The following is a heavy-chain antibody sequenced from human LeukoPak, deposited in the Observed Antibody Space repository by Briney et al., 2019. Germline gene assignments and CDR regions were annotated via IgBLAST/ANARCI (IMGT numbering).Heavy chain of an antibody. D-gene: IGHD6-6*01. J-gene: IGHJ5*02. CDR3: ARDRLIEYSSSKKYNWLDP. CDR2: ISAYNGNT. Sequence: ASVKVSCKASGYTFTSYGISWVRQAPGQGLEWMGWISAYNGNTNYAQKLQGRVTMTTDTSTSTAYMELRSLRSDDTAVYYCARDRLIEYSSSKKYNWLDPWGQGTLVTVSS. V-gene: IGHV1-18*01. CDR1: GYTFTSYG.